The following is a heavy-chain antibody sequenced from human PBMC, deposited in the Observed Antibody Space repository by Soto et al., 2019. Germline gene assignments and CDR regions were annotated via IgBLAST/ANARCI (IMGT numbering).Heavy chain of an antibody. J-gene: IGHJ4*02. CDR1: GFTVSTNY. D-gene: IGHD5-12*01. V-gene: IGHV3-53*01. CDR2: IYSGGST. Sequence: LRLSCAASGFTVSTNYMIWVRQAPGKVLEWVSIIYSGGSTYYADSVKGRFTISRDNSKNTLYLQMNSLRAEDTAVYYCARGRDGYNWERFDYWGQGTLVTVSS. CDR3: ARGRDGYNWERFDY.